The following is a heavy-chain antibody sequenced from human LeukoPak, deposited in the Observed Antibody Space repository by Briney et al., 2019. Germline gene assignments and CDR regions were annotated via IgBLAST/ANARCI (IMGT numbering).Heavy chain of an antibody. CDR2: IYYSGST. J-gene: IGHJ5*02. V-gene: IGHV4-30-4*01. CDR3: ARDRCSGTSRYTLDP. CDR1: GGSISSGDYY. D-gene: IGHD2-2*02. Sequence: SETLSLTCTVSGGSISSGDYYWSWIRQPPGKGLEWIGYIYYSGSTYYNPSLKSRVTISVDTSKNQFSLKLSSVTAADTAVYYCARDRCSGTSRYTLDPWGQGTLVTISS.